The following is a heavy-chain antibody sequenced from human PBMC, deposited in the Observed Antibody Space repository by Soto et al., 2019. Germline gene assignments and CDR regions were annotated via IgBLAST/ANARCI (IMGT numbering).Heavy chain of an antibody. CDR2: IVVGSGNT. D-gene: IGHD3-22*01. CDR3: AADSSGYYYYYYYGMDV. V-gene: IGHV1-58*01. J-gene: IGHJ6*02. Sequence: SVKVSCKASGFTFTSSAVQWVRQARGQRLEWIGWIVVGSGNTNYAQKFQERVTITRDMSTSTAYMELSSLRSEDTAVYYCAADSSGYYYYYYYGMDVWGQGTTVTVSS. CDR1: GFTFTSSA.